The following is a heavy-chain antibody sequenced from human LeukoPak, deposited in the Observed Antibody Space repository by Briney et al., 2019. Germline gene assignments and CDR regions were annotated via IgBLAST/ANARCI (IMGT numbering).Heavy chain of an antibody. CDR2: ISSSGSTI. Sequence: GGSLRLSCAASGSTFSSYEMNWVRQAPGKGLEWVSYISSSGSTIYYADSVKGRFTISRDNAKNSLYLQMNSLRAEDTAVYYCASLGDYYDSSGYYAGNDYWGQGTLVTVSS. CDR1: GSTFSSYE. J-gene: IGHJ4*02. V-gene: IGHV3-48*03. D-gene: IGHD3-22*01. CDR3: ASLGDYYDSSGYYAGNDY.